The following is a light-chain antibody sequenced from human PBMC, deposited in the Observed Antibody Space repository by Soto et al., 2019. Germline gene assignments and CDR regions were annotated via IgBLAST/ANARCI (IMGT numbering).Light chain of an antibody. CDR3: SSYTSSSTRV. V-gene: IGLV2-14*01. CDR2: EVS. Sequence: QSALTQPASVSGSPGQSITISCTGTSSDVGGYNYVSWYQQHPGKAPKLMIYEVSNRPSGVSNRFSGSKSGNTASLTISGLQAEGEAYYYCSSYTSSSTRVFGEGTKLTVL. CDR1: SSDVGGYNY. J-gene: IGLJ3*02.